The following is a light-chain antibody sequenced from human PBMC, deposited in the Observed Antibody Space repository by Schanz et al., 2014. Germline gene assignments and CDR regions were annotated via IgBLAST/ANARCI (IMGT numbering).Light chain of an antibody. V-gene: IGKV1-39*01. Sequence: DIQLTQSPSSLSASVGDRVTVTCRASQSISNFLNWYQHRPGKAPSLLIFAASTLQSGVPSRFSGHGSGTEFTLTISSLQPDDFATYYCQQYNTYSPWTFGQGTKVEIK. CDR1: QSISNF. CDR2: AAS. CDR3: QQYNTYSPWT. J-gene: IGKJ1*01.